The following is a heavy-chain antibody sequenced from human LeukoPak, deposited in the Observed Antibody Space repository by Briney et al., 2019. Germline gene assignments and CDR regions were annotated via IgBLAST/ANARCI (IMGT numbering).Heavy chain of an antibody. CDR1: EFTFRTFW. V-gene: IGHV3-7*01. CDR2: INQDGSEK. J-gene: IGHJ4*02. Sequence: GGSLRLSCEASEFTFRTFWMSWVRQAPGKGLEWVANINQDGSEKYYVDSVRGRFTISRDNAKNSLYLQMNSLRDEDTALYYCARGGRVHFDYWGQGTLVTVSS. CDR3: ARGGRVHFDY.